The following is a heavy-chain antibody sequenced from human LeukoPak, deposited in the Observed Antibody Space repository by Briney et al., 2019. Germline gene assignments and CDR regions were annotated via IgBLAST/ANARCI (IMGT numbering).Heavy chain of an antibody. D-gene: IGHD3-10*01. CDR3: ARFRPGRITMVRGVILDAFDI. CDR2: INHSGST. J-gene: IGHJ3*02. V-gene: IGHV4-34*01. CDR1: GGSFSGYY. Sequence: SETLSLTCAVYGGSFSGYYWSWIRQPPGKGLEWIGEINHSGSTNYNPSLKSRVTISVDTSKNQFSLKLSSVTAADTAVYYRARFRPGRITMVRGVILDAFDIWGQGTMVTVSS.